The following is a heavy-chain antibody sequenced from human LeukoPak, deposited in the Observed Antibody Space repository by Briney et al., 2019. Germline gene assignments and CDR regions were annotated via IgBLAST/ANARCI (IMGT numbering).Heavy chain of an antibody. J-gene: IGHJ4*02. Sequence: GGSLRLSCAAAGFTFSTYWMSWGRHAAGKGVGWVANIKQDGSEKYYVDSVKGRFTISRDNAKNSLYLQMQSLTAEDTAMYYRARDSAGNDYWGQGTLVTVSS. CDR1: GFTFSTYW. CDR2: IKQDGSEK. D-gene: IGHD6-13*01. CDR3: ARDSAGNDY. V-gene: IGHV3-7*01.